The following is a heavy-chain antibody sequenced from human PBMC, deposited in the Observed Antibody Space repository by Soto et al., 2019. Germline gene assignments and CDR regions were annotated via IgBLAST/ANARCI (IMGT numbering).Heavy chain of an antibody. J-gene: IGHJ6*02. CDR2: IKHSGST. D-gene: IGHD3-3*01. CDR1: GGSFSNYY. V-gene: IGHV4-34*01. CDR3: AVTIFGVVTTSYGMDV. Sequence: SETPSLTCAVYGGSFSNYYWRWIRQPPGKGLEWIGEIKHSGSTNYNPSLKSRVTISVDTSKNQFSLKLNSVTAADTAVYYCAVTIFGVVTTSYGMDVWGQGTTVT.